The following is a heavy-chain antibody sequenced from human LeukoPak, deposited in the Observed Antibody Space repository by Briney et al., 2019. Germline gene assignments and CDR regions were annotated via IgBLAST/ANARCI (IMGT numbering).Heavy chain of an antibody. Sequence: GGSLRLSCAASGFTFDDYAMHWVRQAPGKGLEWVSGISWNSGSIGYADSVKGRVTISRDNAKNSLYLQVNSLRAEDMALYYCAKDRGYEYYYYYMDVWGKGTTVTVSS. V-gene: IGHV3-9*03. J-gene: IGHJ6*03. CDR1: GFTFDDYA. CDR3: AKDRGYEYYYYYMDV. D-gene: IGHD5-12*01. CDR2: ISWNSGSI.